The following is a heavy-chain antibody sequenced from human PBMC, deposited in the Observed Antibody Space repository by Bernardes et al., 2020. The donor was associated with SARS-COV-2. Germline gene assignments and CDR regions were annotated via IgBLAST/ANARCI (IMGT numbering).Heavy chain of an antibody. V-gene: IGHV3-74*01. Sequence: GGSLRLSCAASGFTFSNYWMHWVRQAPGKGLVWVSRIKTDGSSTDYADSVKGRFTISRDNGKSTLYLQMNSLRAEDTALYYCATAISGWFPYFDFWGQGTPVTVSS. CDR2: IKTDGSST. D-gene: IGHD6-19*01. CDR3: ATAISGWFPYFDF. J-gene: IGHJ4*02. CDR1: GFTFSNYW.